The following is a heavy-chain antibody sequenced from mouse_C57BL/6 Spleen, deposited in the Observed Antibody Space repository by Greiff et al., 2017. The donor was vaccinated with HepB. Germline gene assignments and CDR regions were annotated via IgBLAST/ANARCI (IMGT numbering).Heavy chain of an antibody. J-gene: IGHJ2*01. Sequence: VKLQQPGAELVMPGASVKLSCKASGYTFTSYWMHWVKQRPGQGLEWIGEIDPSDSYTNYNQKFKGKSTLTVDKSSSTAYMQLSSLTSEDSAVYYCARLGAYWGQGTTLTVSS. CDR1: GYTFTSYW. CDR3: ARLGAY. CDR2: IDPSDSYT. V-gene: IGHV1-69*01. D-gene: IGHD3-3*01.